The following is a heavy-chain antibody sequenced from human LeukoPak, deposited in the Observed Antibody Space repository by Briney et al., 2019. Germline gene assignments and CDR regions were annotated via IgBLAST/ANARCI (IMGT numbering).Heavy chain of an antibody. Sequence: SETLSLTCTVSGYSISSGYYWGWIRQPAGKGLEWIGRIYTSGSTNYNPSLKSRVTISVDKPKNQISLKLSSVTAADTAVYYCARVDSSSWTSGGFDPWGQGTLVTVSS. CDR1: GYSISSGYY. J-gene: IGHJ5*02. CDR2: IYTSGST. CDR3: ARVDSSSWTSGGFDP. D-gene: IGHD6-13*01. V-gene: IGHV4-61*02.